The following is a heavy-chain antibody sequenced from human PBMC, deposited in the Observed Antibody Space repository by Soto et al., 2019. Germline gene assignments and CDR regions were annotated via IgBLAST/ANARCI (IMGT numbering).Heavy chain of an antibody. CDR1: GFTFSNYS. V-gene: IGHV1-18*01. J-gene: IGHJ6*02. D-gene: IGHD6-6*01. CDR3: ARDIESVAAKHFFYYYAMDV. Sequence: QGQLVQSGAEVKKPGASVKLSCKASGFTFSNYSLNWVRQAPGQGLEWMGWVSANNGHTNYAQNLQGRVSMTTDTSTSTAYMELRGLTFDDTAVYYCARDIESVAAKHFFYYYAMDVWGQGTTVTVSS. CDR2: VSANNGHT.